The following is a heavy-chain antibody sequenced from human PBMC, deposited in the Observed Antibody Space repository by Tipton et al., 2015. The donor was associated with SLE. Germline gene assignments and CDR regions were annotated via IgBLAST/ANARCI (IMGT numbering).Heavy chain of an antibody. V-gene: IGHV4-61*09. CDR2: IYTRGST. Sequence: TLSLTCTVSGGSISSSSYYWGWIRQPAGKGLEWIGYIYTRGSTNYNPSLKSRGTISVDTSKNQFSLKLSSVTAADTAVYYCARGDVVEHAFDIWGQGTMGTVSS. D-gene: IGHD3-22*01. CDR3: ARGDVVEHAFDI. CDR1: GGSISSSSYY. J-gene: IGHJ3*02.